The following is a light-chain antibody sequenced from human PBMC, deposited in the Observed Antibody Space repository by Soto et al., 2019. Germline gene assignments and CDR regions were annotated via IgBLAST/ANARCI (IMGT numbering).Light chain of an antibody. V-gene: IGKV3-15*01. J-gene: IGKJ5*01. CDR1: QYVSNK. CDR2: GAS. Sequence: MVSQSLATLSVYPGETATLSCRASQYVSNKVAWYQQKPGQAPSLLILGASTRATGVPARFSGSGSGTEFTLSISSLQSEDFAVYYCKQYKEWPPFTFGQGARLEIK. CDR3: KQYKEWPPFT.